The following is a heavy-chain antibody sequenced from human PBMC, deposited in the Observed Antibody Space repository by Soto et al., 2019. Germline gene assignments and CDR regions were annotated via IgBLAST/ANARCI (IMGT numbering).Heavy chain of an antibody. D-gene: IGHD6-13*01. CDR3: ARGRGSIAAANRWFDP. J-gene: IGHJ5*02. V-gene: IGHV4-34*01. Sequence: QVQLQQWGAGLLKPSETLSLTCAVYGGSFSGYYWSWIRQPPGKGLEWIGEINHSGNTNYNPSLTSRVTISVDTSKNQFSLKLSSVTAADTAVYYCARGRGSIAAANRWFDPWGQGTLVTVSS. CDR2: INHSGNT. CDR1: GGSFSGYY.